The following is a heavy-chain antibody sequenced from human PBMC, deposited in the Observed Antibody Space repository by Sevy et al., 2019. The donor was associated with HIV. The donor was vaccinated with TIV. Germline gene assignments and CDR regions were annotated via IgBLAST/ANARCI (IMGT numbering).Heavy chain of an antibody. V-gene: IGHV3-30-3*01. CDR2: ISYDGSSK. J-gene: IGHJ4*02. Sequence: GGSLRLSCAASGFSVSTHAMHWVRQAPGKGLEWVALISYDGSSKYYADSVKGRLTISSDNSKNTLYLQMSSLRPDDTAVYYCTRDAGYSTGWYPLDYWGQGTLVTVSS. CDR3: TRDAGYSTGWYPLDY. D-gene: IGHD6-19*01. CDR1: GFSVSTHA.